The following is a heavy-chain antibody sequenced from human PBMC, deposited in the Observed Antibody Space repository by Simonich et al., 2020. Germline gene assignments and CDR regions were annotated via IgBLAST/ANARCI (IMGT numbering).Heavy chain of an antibody. J-gene: IGHJ3*02. CDR3: AREDLTGDAFDI. V-gene: IGHV3-30*07. CDR1: GFTFSSYA. CDR2: ISYDGSNK. D-gene: IGHD7-27*01. Sequence: QVQLVESGGGVVQPGRSLRLSCAASGFTFSSYAMHWVRQAPGKGLEWVAVISYDGSNKYYAGSVKGRFTISRDNSKNTLYLQMNSLRAEDTAVYYCAREDLTGDAFDIWGQGTMVTVSS.